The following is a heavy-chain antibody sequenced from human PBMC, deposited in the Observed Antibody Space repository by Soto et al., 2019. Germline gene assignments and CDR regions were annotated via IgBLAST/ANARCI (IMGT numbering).Heavy chain of an antibody. J-gene: IGHJ4*02. CDR3: AKDRRLKLWLRGYYFDY. CDR2: ISYDGSNK. V-gene: IGHV3-30*18. Sequence: GGSLRLSCAASGFTFSSYGMHWVRQAPGKGLEWVAVISYDGSNKYYADSVKGRFTISRDNSKNTLYLQMNSLRAEDTAVYYCAKDRRLKLWLRGYYFDYWGQGTMVTVSS. D-gene: IGHD5-18*01. CDR1: GFTFSSYG.